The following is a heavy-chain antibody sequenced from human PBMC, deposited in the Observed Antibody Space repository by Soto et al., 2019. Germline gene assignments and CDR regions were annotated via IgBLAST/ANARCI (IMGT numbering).Heavy chain of an antibody. CDR1: VDTFNSYS. J-gene: IGHJ4*02. CDR2: VNPIVSMS. V-gene: IGHV1-69*02. CDR3: ASSYGSGYRAFDY. Sequence: QVQLVQSGAEVKRPGSSGKVSCKPSVDTFNSYSINWLRQAPGVGLEWMGRVNPIVSMSNYAQKFQGRVTMTADKSTSTAYMELSSLRSEDTAIYYCASSYGSGYRAFDYWGQGALVTVSS. D-gene: IGHD3-10*01.